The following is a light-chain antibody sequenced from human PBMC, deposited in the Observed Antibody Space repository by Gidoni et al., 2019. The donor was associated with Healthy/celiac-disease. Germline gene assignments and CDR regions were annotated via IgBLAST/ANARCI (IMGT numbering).Light chain of an antibody. CDR3: QQRSNWPT. CDR2: DAS. CDR1: QSVSSY. J-gene: IGKJ1*01. Sequence: EFVLTQSPAPLSLSPGERATLSCRASQSVSSYLAWYQQNPGQAPRLLIYDASNRATGIPARFSGSGSGTDFTLTISSLEPEEFAVYYCQQRSNWPTFGQGTKVEIK. V-gene: IGKV3-11*01.